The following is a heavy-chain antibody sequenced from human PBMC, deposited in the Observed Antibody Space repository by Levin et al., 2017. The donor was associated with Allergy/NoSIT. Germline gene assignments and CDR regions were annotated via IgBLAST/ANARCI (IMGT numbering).Heavy chain of an antibody. CDR1: GYSFTSYW. V-gene: IGHV5-51*01. D-gene: IGHD3-22*01. CDR2: IYPGDSDT. CDR3: ARHRINYYDSSGYSHAFDI. J-gene: IGHJ3*02. Sequence: ASVKVSCKGSGYSFTSYWIGWVRQMPGKGLEWMGIIYPGDSDTRYSPSFQGQVTISADKSISTAYLQWSSLKASDTAMYYCARHRINYYDSSGYSHAFDIWGQGTMVTVSS.